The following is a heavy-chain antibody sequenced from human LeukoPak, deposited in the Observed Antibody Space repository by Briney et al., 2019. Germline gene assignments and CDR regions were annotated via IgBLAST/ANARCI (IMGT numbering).Heavy chain of an antibody. Sequence: SETLSLTCIVSGYSISSGYYWGWIRQPPGKGLEWIGSIYQSETTYYNPSRKSRVTISLDTSKNQFSLRLSSVTAADTAVYYCARVRGRLSWFDPWGQGTLVTVSS. V-gene: IGHV4-38-2*02. D-gene: IGHD2-15*01. CDR3: ARVRGRLSWFDP. CDR2: IYQSETT. J-gene: IGHJ5*02. CDR1: GYSISSGYY.